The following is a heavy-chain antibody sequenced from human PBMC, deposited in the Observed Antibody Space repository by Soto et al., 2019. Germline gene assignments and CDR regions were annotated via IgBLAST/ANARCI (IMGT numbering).Heavy chain of an antibody. J-gene: IGHJ6*02. CDR1: GYTFTSYD. D-gene: IGHD3-10*01. CDR3: ARGSYYYGSGSYYSYGMDV. CDR2: MNPNSGNT. Sequence: ASLKVSCKASGYTFTSYDINWVRQATGQGLEWMGWMNPNSGNTGYAQKFQGRVTMTRNTSISTAYMELSSLRSEDTAVYYCARGSYYYGSGSYYSYGMDVWGQGTTVTVSS. V-gene: IGHV1-8*01.